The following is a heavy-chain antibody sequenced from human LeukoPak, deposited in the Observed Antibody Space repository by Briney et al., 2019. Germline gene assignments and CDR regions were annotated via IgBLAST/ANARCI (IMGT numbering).Heavy chain of an antibody. V-gene: IGHV1-18*01. J-gene: IGHJ4*02. Sequence: GASVKVSCKASGYTLSGYGISWVRPAPGQGLEWVGWITTYNGDKKYSEKFQGRVTMTIDTSTSTYYMEMTSLRPDDTAIYYCARDCSNGVCYPRDYWGQGTLVSVST. CDR3: ARDCSNGVCYPRDY. CDR2: ITTYNGDK. D-gene: IGHD2-21*01. CDR1: GYTLSGYG.